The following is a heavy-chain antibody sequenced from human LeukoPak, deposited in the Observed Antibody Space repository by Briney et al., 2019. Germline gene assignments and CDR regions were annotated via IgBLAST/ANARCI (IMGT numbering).Heavy chain of an antibody. J-gene: IGHJ4*02. CDR2: IRYDGSNK. Sequence: GGSLRLSCAASGFTISSYGMHWVRQAPGKGLEWVAFIRYDGSNKYYADSVKGRFTISRDNSKNTLYLQMNSLRAEDTAVYYCAKDRAPIAAAGTGMDYWGQGTLVTVSS. V-gene: IGHV3-30*02. CDR1: GFTISSYG. D-gene: IGHD6-13*01. CDR3: AKDRAPIAAAGTGMDY.